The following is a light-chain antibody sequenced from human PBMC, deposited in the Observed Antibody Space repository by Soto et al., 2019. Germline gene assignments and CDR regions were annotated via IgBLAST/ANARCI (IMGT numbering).Light chain of an antibody. Sequence: DIQMTQSPSSLSASVGDRVTITCRASQSISNYLDWYQQKPGKAPKLLIYAASTLQCGVPSRFSGSGSGTDFTLTISSLQPEDVATYYCQQCYSAPHTFGQGTKVEIK. CDR2: AAS. CDR1: QSISNY. V-gene: IGKV1-27*01. J-gene: IGKJ2*01. CDR3: QQCYSAPHT.